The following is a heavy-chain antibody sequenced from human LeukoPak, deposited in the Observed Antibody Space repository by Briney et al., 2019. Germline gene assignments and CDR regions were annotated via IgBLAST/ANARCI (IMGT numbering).Heavy chain of an antibody. D-gene: IGHD6-13*01. CDR2: IYYSGST. CDR3: ARHKSSSTNWFDP. CDR1: GYSISSSSYY. J-gene: IGHJ5*02. V-gene: IGHV4-39*01. Sequence: PSETLSLTCTVSGYSISSSSYYWGWIRQPPGKGLEWIGSIYYSGSTYYNPSLKSRVTISVDTSKNQFSLKLSSVTAADTAVYYCARHKSSSTNWFDPWGQGTLVTVSS.